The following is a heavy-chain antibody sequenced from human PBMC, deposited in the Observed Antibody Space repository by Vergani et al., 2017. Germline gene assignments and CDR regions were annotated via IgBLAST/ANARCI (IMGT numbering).Heavy chain of an antibody. CDR2: ISAYNGNT. V-gene: IGHV1-18*04. CDR1: GYTFTSYG. CDR3: ARDPDIVVVPAAPYYYYYYGMDV. D-gene: IGHD2-2*01. Sequence: QVQLVQSGAEVKKPGASVKVSCKASGYTFTSYGISWVRHAPGQGLEWMGWISAYNGNTNYAQKLQGRVTMTTDTSTSTAYMELRSLRSDDTAVYYCARDPDIVVVPAAPYYYYYYGMDVWGQGTTVTVSS. J-gene: IGHJ6*02.